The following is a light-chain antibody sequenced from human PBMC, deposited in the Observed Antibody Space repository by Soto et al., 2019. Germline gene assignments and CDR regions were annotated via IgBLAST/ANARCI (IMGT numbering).Light chain of an antibody. CDR2: DVS. J-gene: IGLJ1*01. Sequence: QSALTQPASVSGSPGQSITISCTGTSSDVDGYNSVSWYQQRPGKAPKLMIYDVSNRPSGVSNRFSGSKSGNTASLTISGLQAEDEADYYCSSYTSSSILFGTGTKLTVL. CDR1: SSDVDGYNS. CDR3: SSYTSSSIL. V-gene: IGLV2-14*01.